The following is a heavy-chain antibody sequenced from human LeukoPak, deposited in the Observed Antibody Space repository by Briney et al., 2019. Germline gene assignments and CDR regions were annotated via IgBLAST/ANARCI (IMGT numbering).Heavy chain of an antibody. J-gene: IGHJ4*02. CDR2: IYYSGST. D-gene: IGHD3-16*01. CDR3: GRHPPGGGYFDY. CDR1: GGSISSSSYY. V-gene: IGHV4-39*01. Sequence: SETLSLTCTVSGGSISSSSYYWGWIRQPPGKGLEWIGSIYYSGSTYYNPSLKSRVTISVDTSKNQISLRLSSVTAADTAVYYCGRHPPGGGYFDYWGQGALVTVSS.